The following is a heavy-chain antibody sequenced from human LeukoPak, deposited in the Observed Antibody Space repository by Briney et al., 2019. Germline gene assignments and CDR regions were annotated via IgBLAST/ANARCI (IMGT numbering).Heavy chain of an antibody. J-gene: IGHJ4*02. CDR3: AREALWSGYSAY. CDR1: GDSISSFF. D-gene: IGHD3-3*01. CDR2: IHYSGST. Sequence: PSETLSLTCTVSGDSISSFFWSWIRQPPGKGLEWIGYIHYSGSTNYNPSLKSRVTISVDTSKNQFSLKLSSVTAADTAVHYCAREALWSGYSAYWGQGTLVTVSS. V-gene: IGHV4-59*08.